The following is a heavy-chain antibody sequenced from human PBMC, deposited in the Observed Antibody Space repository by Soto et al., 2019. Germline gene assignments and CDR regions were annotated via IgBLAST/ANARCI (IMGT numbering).Heavy chain of an antibody. V-gene: IGHV3-73*02. CDR2: IRSKANSYAT. D-gene: IGHD3-22*01. J-gene: IGHJ4*02. CDR1: GFTFSGSA. CDR3: TGRYFYDSSGYYMDDY. Sequence: EVQLVESGGGLVQPGGSLKLSCAASGFTFSGSAMHWVRQASGKGLQWVGRIRSKANSYATPYDASVKGMFTISRDDSKNTAYLQMNSLRTEDTAVYYCTGRYFYDSSGYYMDDYWGQGTLVTVSS.